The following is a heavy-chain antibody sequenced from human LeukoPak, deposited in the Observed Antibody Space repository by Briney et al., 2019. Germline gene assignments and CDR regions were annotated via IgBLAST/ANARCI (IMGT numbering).Heavy chain of an antibody. D-gene: IGHD6-19*01. CDR1: GFTFSNAW. CDR2: ISGDAAGT. CDR3: VKDGSSVRSSGWPTNFFDP. Sequence: GGSLRLSCAASGFTFSNAWMSWVRQAPGKGLEWASGISGDAAGTYYADSVRGRFTISRDNSKSTLYLQMNSLRVEDTAVYYCVKDGSSVRSSGWPTNFFDPWGQGTLVTVSS. J-gene: IGHJ5*02. V-gene: IGHV3-23*01.